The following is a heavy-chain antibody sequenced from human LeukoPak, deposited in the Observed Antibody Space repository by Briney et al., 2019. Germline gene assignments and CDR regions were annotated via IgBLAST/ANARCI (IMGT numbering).Heavy chain of an antibody. CDR3: ARDRVGGWAFDI. D-gene: IGHD3-16*01. Sequence: GGSLRLSCAASGFTFRSFWMHWVRQAPGKGLEYVSAISENGDRIYYANSVKGRFTNSRDNSKNTLYLQMDSLRDEDTAVYYCARDRVGGWAFDIWGQGTMVTVSS. CDR2: ISENGDRI. CDR1: GFTFRSFW. V-gene: IGHV3-64*01. J-gene: IGHJ3*02.